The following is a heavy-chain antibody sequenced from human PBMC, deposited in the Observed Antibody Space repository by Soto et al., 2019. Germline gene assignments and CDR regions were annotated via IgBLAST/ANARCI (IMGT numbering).Heavy chain of an antibody. Sequence: GGSLRLSCAASGFTFSSYAMSWVRQAPGKGLEWVSGISGSGGSTDYADSVKGRFTISRDNTKNTLDLQMNSLRVEDTAVYFCAQDTYYYDSSGYYVFDYWGQGTLVTVSS. J-gene: IGHJ4*02. CDR3: AQDTYYYDSSGYYVFDY. CDR1: GFTFSSYA. CDR2: ISGSGGST. D-gene: IGHD3-22*01. V-gene: IGHV3-23*01.